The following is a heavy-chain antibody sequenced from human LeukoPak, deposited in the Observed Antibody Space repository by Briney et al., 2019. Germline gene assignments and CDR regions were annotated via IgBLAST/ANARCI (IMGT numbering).Heavy chain of an antibody. CDR1: GFTFSDYY. V-gene: IGHV3-11*04. J-gene: IGHJ1*01. CDR3: ARTIGYCSGGSCYPEYFQH. Sequence: GGSLSLSCAPSGFTFSDYYMSWIRQAPGEGLEWVSYISSSGSTICYADSVKGRFTICRDNAKNSLYLQMNSLRAEDTAVYYCARTIGYCSGGSCYPEYFQHWGQGTLVTVSS. CDR2: ISSSGSTI. D-gene: IGHD2-15*01.